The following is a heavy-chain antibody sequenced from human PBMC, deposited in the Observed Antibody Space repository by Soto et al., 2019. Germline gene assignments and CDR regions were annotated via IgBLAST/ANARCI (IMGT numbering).Heavy chain of an antibody. V-gene: IGHV4-30-4*01. Sequence: SETLSLTCTVSGGSISSGDYYWSWIRQPPGKGLEWIGYIYYSGSTYYNPSLKSRVTISVDTSKNQFSLKLSSVTAADTAVYYCARGGYYYYGSGSPNWFDPWGQGTLVTVSS. CDR1: GGSISSGDYY. D-gene: IGHD3-10*01. J-gene: IGHJ5*02. CDR2: IYYSGST. CDR3: ARGGYYYYGSGSPNWFDP.